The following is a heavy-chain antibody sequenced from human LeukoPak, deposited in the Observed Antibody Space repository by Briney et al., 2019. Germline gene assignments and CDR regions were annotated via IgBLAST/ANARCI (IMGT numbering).Heavy chain of an antibody. J-gene: IGHJ4*02. V-gene: IGHV1-8*01. CDR3: ARGKYYYEDLDY. Sequence: GASVKVSCKASGYTFTSYDINWVRQATGQELEWMGWMNPNSGNTGYAQKFQGRVTMTRNTSISTAYMELSSLRSEDTAVYYCARGKYYYEDLDYWGQGTLVTVSS. CDR2: MNPNSGNT. CDR1: GYTFTSYD. D-gene: IGHD3-22*01.